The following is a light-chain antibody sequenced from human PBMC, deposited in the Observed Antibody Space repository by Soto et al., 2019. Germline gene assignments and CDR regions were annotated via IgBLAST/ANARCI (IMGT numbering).Light chain of an antibody. CDR2: AAS. CDR1: QCVSSSY. Sequence: EVVLTRSPGTLSLSPGERTTLSCRASQCVSSSYLAWYQQKPGQPPRLLIYAASNRATGIPDRFSGSGSGTDFTLSISRLEPEDFAVYVCQQYGSSRWTFGQGTKVEIK. V-gene: IGKV3-20*01. J-gene: IGKJ1*01. CDR3: QQYGSSRWT.